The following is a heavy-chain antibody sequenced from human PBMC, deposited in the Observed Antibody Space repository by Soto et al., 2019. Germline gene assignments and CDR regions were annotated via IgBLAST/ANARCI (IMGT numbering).Heavy chain of an antibody. V-gene: IGHV3-33*01. D-gene: IGHD5-12*01. Sequence: PGWSLRLSCAASGFTFSSYGMHWVRQAPGKGLEWVAVIWYDGSNKYYAGSVKGRFTISRDNSKNTLYLQMNSLRAEDTAVYYCARVYRDRYYGMDVWGQGTTVTVSS. J-gene: IGHJ6*02. CDR3: ARVYRDRYYGMDV. CDR2: IWYDGSNK. CDR1: GFTFSSYG.